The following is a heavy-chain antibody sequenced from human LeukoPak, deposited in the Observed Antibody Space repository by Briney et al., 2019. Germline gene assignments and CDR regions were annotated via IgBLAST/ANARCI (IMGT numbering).Heavy chain of an antibody. Sequence: ASVKVSCNASGYTFTGYYMHWVRQAPGQGLEWMGWINPNSGGTNYAQKFQGRVTMTRDTSISTAYMELSRLRSDDTAVYYCARPLRVTMIRGAAFRASSDFDPWGQGTLVTVSS. J-gene: IGHJ5*02. CDR2: INPNSGGT. CDR1: GYTFTGYY. CDR3: ARPLRVTMIRGAAFRASSDFDP. V-gene: IGHV1-2*02. D-gene: IGHD3-10*01.